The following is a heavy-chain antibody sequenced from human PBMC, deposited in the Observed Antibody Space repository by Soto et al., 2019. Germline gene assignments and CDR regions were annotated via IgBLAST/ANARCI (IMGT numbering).Heavy chain of an antibody. D-gene: IGHD6-13*01. V-gene: IGHV1-2*04. CDR1: GYTFTGYY. CDR2: INPNSGGT. Sequence: GASVKVSCKASGYTFTGYYMHWVRQAPGQRLEWMGWINPNSGGTNYAQKFQGWVTMTRDTSISTAYMELSRLRSDDTAVYYCARNTIIAAAGTLGAFDISGQGTMVTVSS. J-gene: IGHJ3*02. CDR3: ARNTIIAAAGTLGAFDI.